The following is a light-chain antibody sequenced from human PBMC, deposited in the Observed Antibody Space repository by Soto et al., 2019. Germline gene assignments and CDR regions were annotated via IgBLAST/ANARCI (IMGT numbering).Light chain of an antibody. CDR3: QSYDSYSYT. J-gene: IGKJ2*01. CDR1: QKIDIS. V-gene: IGKV1-5*03. CDR2: KAS. Sequence: DIQMTQSPSSLSASVGERVTITWRASQKIDISLAWYQQKPGKAPNLLIYKASILESGVPSRFSGSGSGTEFTLTISSLQPDDFATYFCQSYDSYSYTFGQGTNLQIK.